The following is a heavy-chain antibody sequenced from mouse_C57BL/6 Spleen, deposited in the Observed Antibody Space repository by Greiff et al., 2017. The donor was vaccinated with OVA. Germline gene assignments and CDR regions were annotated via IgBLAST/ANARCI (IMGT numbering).Heavy chain of an antibody. CDR3: ASPSSTSVRYFDY. CDR2: INPNNGGN. Sequence: EVQLQQSGPELVKPGASVKISCKASGYTFTDYYMNWVKQSHGKSLEWIGDINPNNGGNRYNQKFKGKATLTVDTSSSTHYMKIHSLTSEVAAVYYCASPSSTSVRYFDYWGQGTTLTVSS. V-gene: IGHV1-26*01. CDR1: GYTFTDYY. D-gene: IGHD2-1*01. J-gene: IGHJ2*01.